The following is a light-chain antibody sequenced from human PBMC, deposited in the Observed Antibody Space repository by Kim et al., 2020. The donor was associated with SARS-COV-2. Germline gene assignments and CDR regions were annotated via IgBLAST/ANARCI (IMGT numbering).Light chain of an antibody. Sequence: QSVLTQPPSASGTPGQRVTISCSGSSSNIGSNTVNWYQQLPGTAPKLLIYNNNQRPSGVPDRFSGSQSGTSASLAISGLQSEDETDYYCTAWDDSLNGPVLGGGTQLTVL. CDR1: SSNIGSNT. J-gene: IGLJ2*01. CDR2: NNN. CDR3: TAWDDSLNGPV. V-gene: IGLV1-44*01.